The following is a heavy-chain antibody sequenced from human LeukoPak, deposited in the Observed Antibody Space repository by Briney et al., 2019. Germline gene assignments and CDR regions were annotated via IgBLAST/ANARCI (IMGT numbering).Heavy chain of an antibody. D-gene: IGHD3-10*01. CDR3: ARGAKTYYYGSGSYFFGY. J-gene: IGHJ4*02. Sequence: ASVKVSCKASGYTFTSYYMHWVRQAPGQGLEWMGIINPSGGSTSYAQKFQGRVTMTRDTSTSTVYMELSSLRSEDMAVYYCARGAKTYYYGSGSYFFGYWGQGTLVTVSS. CDR2: INPSGGST. V-gene: IGHV1-46*01. CDR1: GYTFTSYY.